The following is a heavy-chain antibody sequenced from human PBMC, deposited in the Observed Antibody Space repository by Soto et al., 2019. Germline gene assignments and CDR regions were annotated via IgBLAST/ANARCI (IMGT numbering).Heavy chain of an antibody. CDR2: VYHTGNA. D-gene: IGHD2-15*01. CDR3: ACRPFYYSGLDV. J-gene: IGHJ6*02. CDR1: GGSITTAGYS. V-gene: IGHV4-30-2*01. Sequence: PSETLSLTCTVSGGSITTAGYSWSWIRQPPGKALEWIGYVYHTGNAYPKPSLKSRVTISLDRSKNQFSLKMTSVTAADTALYYCACRPFYYSGLDVWGQGTTVTVSS.